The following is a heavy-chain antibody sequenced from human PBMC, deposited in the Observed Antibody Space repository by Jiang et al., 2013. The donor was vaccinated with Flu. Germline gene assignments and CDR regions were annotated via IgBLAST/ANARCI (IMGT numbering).Heavy chain of an antibody. D-gene: IGHD3-22*01. CDR3: ARPGRGRSDTSGYFLPVDYFGMDV. CDR2: IFPMFGTT. V-gene: IGHV1-69*06. J-gene: IGHJ6*02. CDR1: GGTFSSNP. Sequence: SGAEVKKPGSSVKVSCEASGGTFSSNPISWVRQAPGQGLEWMGGIFPMFGTTTYAQKFQGRVTITADKSTNTAYMELNSLRSDDTAVYYCARPGRGRSDTSGYFLPVDYFGMDVWGQGTTVIVSS.